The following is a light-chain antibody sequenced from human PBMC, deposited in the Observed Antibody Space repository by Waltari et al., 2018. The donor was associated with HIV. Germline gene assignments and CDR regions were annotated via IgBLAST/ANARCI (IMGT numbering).Light chain of an antibody. CDR2: RNN. V-gene: IGLV1-47*01. CDR1: SSNIGSNS. Sequence: QSVLTQPPSASGTPGQRVTLPCSGSSSNIGSNSVYWYQQLPGTTPKPLIYRNNQRPSGVPDRFSGSKSGTSASLAISGLRSEDEADYYCAAWDASLSGNWVFGGGTKLTVL. J-gene: IGLJ3*02. CDR3: AAWDASLSGNWV.